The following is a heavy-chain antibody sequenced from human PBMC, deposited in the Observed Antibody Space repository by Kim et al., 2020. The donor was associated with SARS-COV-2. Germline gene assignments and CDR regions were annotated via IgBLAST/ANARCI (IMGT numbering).Heavy chain of an antibody. V-gene: IGHV3-7*01. CDR3: VRGWNY. J-gene: IGHJ4*02. Sequence: GGSLRLSCATSGFTFRSYWMTWVRQGPGKGLEWVANINQDGSEKNYGASVRGRFTSSRDNAKNSLYLQMNSLRAEDTAVYYCVRGWNYLGQGILVTVSA. CDR2: INQDGSEK. CDR1: GFTFRSYW. D-gene: IGHD3-3*01.